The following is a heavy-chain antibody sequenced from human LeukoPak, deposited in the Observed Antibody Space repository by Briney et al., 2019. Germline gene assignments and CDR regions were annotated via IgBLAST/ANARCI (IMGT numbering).Heavy chain of an antibody. Sequence: GGSLRLSCAASGFTFSSYWMSWVRQAPGKGLEWVANIKKDGSEKYYVDSVKGRFTISRDNAKNSLYLQMNSLRAEDTAVYYCARVAGDNWFDPWGQGTLVTVSS. CDR2: IKKDGSEK. CDR3: ARVAGDNWFDP. D-gene: IGHD3-10*01. CDR1: GFTFSSYW. J-gene: IGHJ5*02. V-gene: IGHV3-7*01.